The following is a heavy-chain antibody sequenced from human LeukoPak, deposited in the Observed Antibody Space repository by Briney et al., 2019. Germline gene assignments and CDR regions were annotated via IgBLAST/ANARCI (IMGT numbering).Heavy chain of an antibody. J-gene: IGHJ1*01. CDR1: GYSISSGYY. D-gene: IGHD6-19*01. CDR2: IYYSGST. Sequence: SETLSLTCAVSGYSISSGYYWGWIRQPPGKGLEWIGYIYYSGSTNYNPSLKSRVTISVDTSKNQFSLKLSSVTAADTAVYYCARGAVAGQYFQHWGQGTLVTVSS. V-gene: IGHV4-61*01. CDR3: ARGAVAGQYFQH.